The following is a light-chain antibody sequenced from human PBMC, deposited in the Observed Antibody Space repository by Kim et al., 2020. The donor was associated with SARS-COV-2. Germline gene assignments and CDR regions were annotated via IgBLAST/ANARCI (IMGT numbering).Light chain of an antibody. CDR2: RNY. V-gene: IGLV1-47*01. CDR1: SSNLGNNY. J-gene: IGLJ3*02. Sequence: GQGFTISCSGSSSNLGNNYVHLYQQFPGMAPKPLIYRNYQRPSGVPDRFSATKSGTSASLAISGPRSEDEAEYYCATWDDSLSGLVFGGGTQLTVL. CDR3: ATWDDSLSGLV.